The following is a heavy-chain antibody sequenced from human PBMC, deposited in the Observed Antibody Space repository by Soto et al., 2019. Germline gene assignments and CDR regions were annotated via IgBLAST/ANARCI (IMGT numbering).Heavy chain of an antibody. D-gene: IGHD3-3*01. V-gene: IGHV3-66*01. Sequence: PGGSLRLSCAASGFTVSSNYMSWVRQAPGKGLEWVSVIYSGGSTYYADSVKGRFTISRDNSKNTLYLQMNSLRAEDTAVYYCASTFREDFWSGYYDYWGQGTLVTVSS. J-gene: IGHJ4*02. CDR1: GFTVSSNY. CDR3: ASTFREDFWSGYYDY. CDR2: IYSGGST.